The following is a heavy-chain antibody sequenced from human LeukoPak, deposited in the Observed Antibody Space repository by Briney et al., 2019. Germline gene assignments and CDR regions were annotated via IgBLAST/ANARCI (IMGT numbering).Heavy chain of an antibody. CDR2: ISSNGGST. Sequence: GGSLRLSCAASGFTFSSYAMYWVRQAPGKGLEYVSAISSNGGSTYYADSVKGRFTISRDNSKNMLCLQMGSLRAEDMAVYYCARGDYGDFSHYYYYGMDVWGKGTTVTVSS. CDR3: ARGDYGDFSHYYYYGMDV. CDR1: GFTFSSYA. V-gene: IGHV3-64*02. J-gene: IGHJ6*04. D-gene: IGHD4-17*01.